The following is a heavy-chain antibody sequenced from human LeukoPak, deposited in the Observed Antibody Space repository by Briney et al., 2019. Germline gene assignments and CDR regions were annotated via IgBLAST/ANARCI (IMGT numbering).Heavy chain of an antibody. Sequence: SVKVSCKASGGTFSSYAISRVRQAPGQGLEWMGRIIPIFGTANYAQKFQGRVTITTDESTSTAYMELSSLRSEDTAVYYCARDSGSRYYYYMDVWGKGTTVTVSS. V-gene: IGHV1-69*05. J-gene: IGHJ6*03. CDR3: ARDSGSRYYYYMDV. CDR2: IIPIFGTA. CDR1: GGTFSSYA. D-gene: IGHD1-26*01.